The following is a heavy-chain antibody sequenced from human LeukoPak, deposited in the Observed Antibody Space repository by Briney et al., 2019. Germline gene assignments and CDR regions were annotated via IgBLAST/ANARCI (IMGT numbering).Heavy chain of an antibody. CDR2: ISGSGGST. CDR3: AAPHSYIVVVPAAIGY. V-gene: IGHV3-23*01. Sequence: GGSLRLSCAASGFTFSSYAMSWVRQAPGKGLEWVSAISGSGGSTYYADSVKGRFTISRDNSKNTLYLQMNSLRAEDTAVYYCAAPHSYIVVVPAAIGYWGQGTLVTVSS. J-gene: IGHJ4*02. CDR1: GFTFSSYA. D-gene: IGHD2-2*01.